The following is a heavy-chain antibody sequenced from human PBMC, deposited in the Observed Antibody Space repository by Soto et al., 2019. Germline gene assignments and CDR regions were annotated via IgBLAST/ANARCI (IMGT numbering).Heavy chain of an antibody. CDR3: ARVGRYYDSSGSYYYYGMDV. Sequence: GGSLRLSCAASGFTFSSYGMHWVRQAPGKGLEWVAVIWYDGSNKYYADSVKGRFTISRDNSKNTLYLQMNSLRAEDTAVYYCARVGRYYDSSGSYYYYGMDVWGQGTTVTV. J-gene: IGHJ6*02. CDR1: GFTFSSYG. D-gene: IGHD3-22*01. CDR2: IWYDGSNK. V-gene: IGHV3-33*01.